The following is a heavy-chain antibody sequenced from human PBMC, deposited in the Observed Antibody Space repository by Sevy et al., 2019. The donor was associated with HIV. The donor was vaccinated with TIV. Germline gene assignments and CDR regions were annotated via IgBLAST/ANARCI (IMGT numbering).Heavy chain of an antibody. J-gene: IGHJ4*02. Sequence: GESLKISCAASGFTFSTYAMHWVRQAPGKGLEWVAVIWYDGSDKYYADSVKGRFTISRDNSKNTLYLQMNSLRAEDTAVYYCAKDRVAVAGTGLDYWGQGTLVTVSS. CDR1: GFTFSTYA. CDR2: IWYDGSDK. V-gene: IGHV3-33*06. D-gene: IGHD6-19*01. CDR3: AKDRVAVAGTGLDY.